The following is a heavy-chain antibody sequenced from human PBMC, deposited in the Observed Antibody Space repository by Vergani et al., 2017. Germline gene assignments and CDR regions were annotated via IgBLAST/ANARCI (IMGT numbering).Heavy chain of an antibody. CDR3: ATNRAQLPPKRDAFDI. D-gene: IGHD2-2*01. V-gene: IGHV3-21*01. Sequence: EVQLVESGGGLVKPGGSLRLSCAASGFTFSSYSMNWVRQAPGKGLEWVSSISSSSSYIYYADSVKGRFTISRDNAKNSLYLQMNSLRAEDTAVYYCATNRAQLPPKRDAFDIWGQGTMVTVSS. CDR1: GFTFSSYS. J-gene: IGHJ3*02. CDR2: ISSSSSYI.